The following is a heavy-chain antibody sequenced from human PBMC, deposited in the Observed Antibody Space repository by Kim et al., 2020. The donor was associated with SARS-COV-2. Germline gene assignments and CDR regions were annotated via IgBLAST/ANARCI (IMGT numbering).Heavy chain of an antibody. Sequence: GGSLRLSCAASGFTFSSYSMNWVRQAPGKGLEWVSSISSSSSYIYYADSVKGRFTISRDNAKNSLYLQMNSLRAEDTAVYYCARGVGYSYGYDYWGQGTLVTVSS. CDR2: ISSSSSYI. V-gene: IGHV3-21*01. J-gene: IGHJ4*02. D-gene: IGHD5-18*01. CDR3: ARGVGYSYGYDY. CDR1: GFTFSSYS.